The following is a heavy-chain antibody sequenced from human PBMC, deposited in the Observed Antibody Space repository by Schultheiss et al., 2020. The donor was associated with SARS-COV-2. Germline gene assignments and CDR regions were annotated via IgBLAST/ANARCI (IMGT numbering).Heavy chain of an antibody. CDR3: ARGEMEWLVFDY. D-gene: IGHD3-3*01. V-gene: IGHV4-61*02. CDR2: IYTSGST. CDR1: GGSISSGSYY. Sequence: SETLSFTCTVSGGSISSGSYYWSWIRQPAGKGLEWIGRIYTSGSTNYNPSLKSRVTISVDTSKNQFSLKLSSVTAADTAVYYCARGEMEWLVFDYWGQGTLVTVSS. J-gene: IGHJ4*02.